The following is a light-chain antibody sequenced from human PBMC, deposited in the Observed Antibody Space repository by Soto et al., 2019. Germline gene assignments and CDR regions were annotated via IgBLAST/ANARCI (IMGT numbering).Light chain of an antibody. CDR1: SSDVGDYNY. Sequence: QSALTQPASVSGSPGQSITISCTGTSSDVGDYNYVSWYQQHPGKAPKLMIYEVSNRPSGVSNRFSGSKSGNTASLTLSGLQAEDEADYYCSSYTSSNTWVFGGGTKLTVL. J-gene: IGLJ3*02. V-gene: IGLV2-14*01. CDR3: SSYTSSNTWV. CDR2: EVS.